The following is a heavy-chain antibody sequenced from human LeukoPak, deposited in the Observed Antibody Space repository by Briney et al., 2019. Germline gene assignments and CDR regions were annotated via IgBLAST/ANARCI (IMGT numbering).Heavy chain of an antibody. CDR3: ARAGLGYCAGGSCFYFDY. CDR1: GFTFSSYA. D-gene: IGHD2-15*01. V-gene: IGHV3-30-3*01. Sequence: GGSLRLSCAASGFTFSSYAMHWVRQAPGKGLEWVAVISYDGSNKYYADSVKGRFTISRDNSKNTLYLQMNSLRAEDTAVYYCARAGLGYCAGGSCFYFDYWGQGTLVTVSS. J-gene: IGHJ4*02. CDR2: ISYDGSNK.